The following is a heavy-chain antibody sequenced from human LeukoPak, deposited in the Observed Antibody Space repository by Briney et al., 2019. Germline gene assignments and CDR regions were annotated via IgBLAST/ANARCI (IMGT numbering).Heavy chain of an antibody. V-gene: IGHV2-70*11. J-gene: IGHJ3*02. CDR1: GFSLSTSGMC. Sequence: SGPSLVKPTQTLTLTCTFSGFSLSTSGMCVSWIRQPPGKALEWLARIDWDDDKYYSTSLKTRLTISKDTSKNQVVLTMTNMDPVDTATYYCARMSLWFGELLGDAFDIWGQGTMVTVSS. CDR3: ARMSLWFGELLGDAFDI. CDR2: IDWDDDK. D-gene: IGHD3-10*01.